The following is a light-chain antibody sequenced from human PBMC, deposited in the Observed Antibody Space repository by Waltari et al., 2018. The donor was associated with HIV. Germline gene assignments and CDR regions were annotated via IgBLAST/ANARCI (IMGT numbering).Light chain of an antibody. Sequence: SSELTQSPSVSVSPGQTAKITCSGSALANQYSNWYQQKSGQAHVAVICKDTERLSGIPRRFSGSKSGTTFTLNIRELQADDEADDYCQSVDRSETWVFGGGTKLSVL. J-gene: IGLJ3*02. CDR3: QSVDRSETWV. CDR1: ALANQY. CDR2: KDT. V-gene: IGLV3-25*03.